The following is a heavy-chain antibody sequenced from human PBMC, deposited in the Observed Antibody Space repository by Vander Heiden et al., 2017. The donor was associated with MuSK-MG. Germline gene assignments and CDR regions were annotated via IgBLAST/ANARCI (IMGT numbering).Heavy chain of an antibody. CDR3: ARPRYGSGGSCYFDY. V-gene: IGHV3-48*01. CDR2: ITSSSSTI. CDR1: GFTFSSYS. J-gene: IGHJ4*02. D-gene: IGHD2-15*01. Sequence: EVQLVESGGGLGQPGGSLRLSCAASGFTFSSYSMNWVRQAPGKGLEWVSYITSSSSTIYYADSVKGRFTISRDNAKNSLYLQMNSLRAEDTAVYYCARPRYGSGGSCYFDYWGQGTLVTVSS.